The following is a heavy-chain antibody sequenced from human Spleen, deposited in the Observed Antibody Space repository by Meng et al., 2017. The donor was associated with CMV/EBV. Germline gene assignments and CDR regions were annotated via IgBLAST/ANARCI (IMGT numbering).Heavy chain of an antibody. CDR1: GGSIRSYF. CDR2: MYYSEKT. Sequence: SETLSLTCTVSGGSIRSYFWTWIRQPPGKGLEWIGYMYYSEKTNYNPSLKSRVTISVDTSKNQFSLKLSSVTAADTAVYYCAREMGGYCSSTSCYTRPYNWFDPWGQGTLVTVSS. CDR3: AREMGGYCSSTSCYTRPYNWFDP. V-gene: IGHV4-59*01. J-gene: IGHJ5*02. D-gene: IGHD2-2*02.